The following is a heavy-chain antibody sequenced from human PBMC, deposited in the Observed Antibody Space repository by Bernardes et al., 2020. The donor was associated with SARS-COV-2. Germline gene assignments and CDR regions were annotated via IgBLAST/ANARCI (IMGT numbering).Heavy chain of an antibody. CDR1: GFSFSNYC. Sequence: GGSLRLSCAVSGFSFSNYCMHWVRQPPGKGLEWVGAILSDGTNTNYADSVKGRSTTYRDNSKNRPYLQMNSLRAEDTAVYYCAREKIIPTGIRHYYYGMDAWGQGTTVTVS. CDR3: AREKIIPTGIRHYYYGMDA. V-gene: IGHV3-33*01. J-gene: IGHJ6*02. D-gene: IGHD2-8*02. CDR2: ILSDGTNT.